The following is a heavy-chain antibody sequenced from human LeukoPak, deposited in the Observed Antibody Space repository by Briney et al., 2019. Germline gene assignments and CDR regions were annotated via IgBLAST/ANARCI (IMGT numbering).Heavy chain of an antibody. Sequence: GGSLRLSCATSGFTFSSYAMSWVRQAPGKGLEWVSGISGSAGRTYYADSVKGRFTISRDNSKNTLYLQMNSLRAEDTAVYYCARGMVMYSSSSFYGMDVRGQGTTVTVSS. CDR2: ISGSAGRT. CDR3: ARGMVMYSSSSFYGMDV. D-gene: IGHD6-13*01. J-gene: IGHJ6*02. CDR1: GFTFSSYA. V-gene: IGHV3-23*01.